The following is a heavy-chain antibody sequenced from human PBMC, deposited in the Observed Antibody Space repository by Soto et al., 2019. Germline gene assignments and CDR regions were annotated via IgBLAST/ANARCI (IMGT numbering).Heavy chain of an antibody. J-gene: IGHJ4*02. V-gene: IGHV6-1*01. D-gene: IGHD6-19*01. CDR1: GDSVSSNTAA. CDR3: ARGVAGSGFDL. CDR2: TYYRSNWRH. Sequence: QVHLQQSGPGLVKPSQTLSLTCAISGDSVSSNTAAWNGIRSSPSRGLGWLGRTYYRSNWRHDYAVSVKSRITVNPDTSKNHFSLQLNSVTPDDTAVYYCARGVAGSGFDLWGQGTLVTVSS.